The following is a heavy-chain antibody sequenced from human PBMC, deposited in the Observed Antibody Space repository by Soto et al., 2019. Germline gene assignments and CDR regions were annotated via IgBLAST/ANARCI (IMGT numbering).Heavy chain of an antibody. CDR1: GCPFSRYA. CDR2: ISGSGGST. J-gene: IGHJ5*02. CDR3: AKVITGTEDEANWFDP. D-gene: IGHD1-20*01. V-gene: IGHV3-23*01. Sequence: GSLRLSGAASGCPFSRYAMSWVRQAPGKGLEWVSAISGSGGSTYYADSVKGRFTISRDNSKNTLYLQMNSLRAEDTAVYYCAKVITGTEDEANWFDPWGQGTLVTVSS.